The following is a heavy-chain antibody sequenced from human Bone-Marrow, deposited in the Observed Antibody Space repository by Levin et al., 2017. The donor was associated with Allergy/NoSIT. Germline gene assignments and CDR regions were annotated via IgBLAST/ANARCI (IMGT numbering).Heavy chain of an antibody. V-gene: IGHV4-34*01. J-gene: IGHJ6*02. CDR3: ARGQDIVVVPAAIEEDLGIYYGMDV. CDR2: INHSGST. CDR1: GGSFSGYY. D-gene: IGHD2-2*02. Sequence: PSETLSLTCAVYGGSFSGYYWSWIRQPPGKGLEWIGEINHSGSTNYNPSLKSRVTISVDTSKNQFSLKLSSVTAADTAVYYCARGQDIVVVPAAIEEDLGIYYGMDVWGQGTTVTVSS.